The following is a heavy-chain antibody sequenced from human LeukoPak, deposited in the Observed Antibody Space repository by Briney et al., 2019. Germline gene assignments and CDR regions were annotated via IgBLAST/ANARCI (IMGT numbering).Heavy chain of an antibody. Sequence: ASVKVSCKASGYTFTGPYMHWVRQAPGQGLEWMGWINPNSGGTNYTQNFQGRVTMTRDTSFSTAYMEVSRLRSDDTAVYYCARMLNGAYDVWGQGTLVTVSS. CDR1: GYTFTGPY. J-gene: IGHJ4*02. CDR3: ARMLNGAYDV. V-gene: IGHV1-2*02. D-gene: IGHD5-12*01. CDR2: INPNSGGT.